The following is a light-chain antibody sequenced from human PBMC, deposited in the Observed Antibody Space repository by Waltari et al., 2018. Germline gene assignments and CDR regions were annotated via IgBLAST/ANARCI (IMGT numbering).Light chain of an antibody. V-gene: IGLV3-19*01. CDR3: YSRDSSGNHLV. Sequence: SSELTQDPAVSVVLGQTVRITCQGDSLRSYYASWYQQKPGQAPVLVIYGKNNRPSGIPDRFSGSSSGNTASLTITGAQAEDEADYYCYSRDSSGNHLVFGGGTKLTVL. CDR1: SLRSYY. J-gene: IGLJ3*02. CDR2: GKN.